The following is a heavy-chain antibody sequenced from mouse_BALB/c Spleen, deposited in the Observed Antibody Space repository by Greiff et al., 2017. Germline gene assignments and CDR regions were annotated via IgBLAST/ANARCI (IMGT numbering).Heavy chain of an antibody. CDR3: AREMVGDYYGYVWFAY. CDR2: ISSGGST. Sequence: EVQLQQSGGGLVKPGGSLKLSCAASGFTFSSYAMSWVRQTPEKRLEWVASISSGGSTYYPDSVKGRFTISRDNARNILYLQMSSLRSEDTAMYYCAREMVGDYYGYVWFAYWGQGTLVTVSA. V-gene: IGHV5-6-5*01. CDR1: GFTFSSYA. D-gene: IGHD1-2*01. J-gene: IGHJ3*01.